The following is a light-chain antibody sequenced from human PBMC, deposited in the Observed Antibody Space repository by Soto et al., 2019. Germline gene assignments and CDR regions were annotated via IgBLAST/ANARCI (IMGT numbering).Light chain of an antibody. V-gene: IGKV3-15*01. CDR1: QSVSRI. CDR3: QQYNNWPRAT. J-gene: IGKJ4*01. CDR2: GAS. Sequence: EIVLTQSPVTLSLSPGEGATLSCKASQSVSRILAWYQQKPGQAPRLLIYGASTRATGIPVRFSGSGSGTEFNLTISSLQSEDFGVYYCQQYNNWPRATFGGGTKVDIK.